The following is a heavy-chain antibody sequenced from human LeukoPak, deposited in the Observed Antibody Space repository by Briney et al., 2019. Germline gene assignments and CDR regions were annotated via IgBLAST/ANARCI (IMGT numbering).Heavy chain of an antibody. CDR2: ISSSSNYI. CDR1: GFTFSTYS. D-gene: IGHD3-22*01. CDR3: ARGGYSGGNNDY. Sequence: GGSLRLSCAASGFTFSTYSMNWVRQALGKGLEWVASISSSSNYIYYADSVKGRFTISRDNAEKSLYLQMNSLRVEDTAVYYCARGGYSGGNNDYWGQGTLVTVSS. J-gene: IGHJ4*02. V-gene: IGHV3-21*01.